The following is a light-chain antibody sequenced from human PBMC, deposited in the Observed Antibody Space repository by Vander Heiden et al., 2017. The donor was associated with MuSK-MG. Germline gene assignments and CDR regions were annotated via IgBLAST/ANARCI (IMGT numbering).Light chain of an antibody. J-gene: IGKJ4*01. CDR2: AAS. V-gene: IGKV1-6*01. CDR3: RREDVYPIT. CDR1: QDIRTD. Sequence: AIQMTQSPSSLSASVGDRVTITCRASQDIRTDLGWYQQKPGKVPQLLIYAASTSQGGVPSRFSGNASGTDFALTISILHPEDFATYYCRREDVYPITFGTGTKVEIK.